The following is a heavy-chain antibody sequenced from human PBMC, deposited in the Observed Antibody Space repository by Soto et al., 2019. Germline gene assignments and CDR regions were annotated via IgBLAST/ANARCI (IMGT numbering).Heavy chain of an antibody. J-gene: IGHJ4*02. CDR3: AKDHFYYDSSGAYFDY. CDR2: ISGSGGST. Sequence: PGGSLRLSCAASGFTFSSYAMSWVRQAPGKGLEWVSAISGSGGSTYYADSVKGRFTISRDNSKNTLYLQMNSLRAEDTAVYYCAKDHFYYDSSGAYFDYGGQGALVTVFS. V-gene: IGHV3-23*01. D-gene: IGHD3-22*01. CDR1: GFTFSSYA.